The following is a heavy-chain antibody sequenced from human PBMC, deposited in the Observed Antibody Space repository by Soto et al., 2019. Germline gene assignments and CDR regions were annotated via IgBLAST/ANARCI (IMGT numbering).Heavy chain of an antibody. V-gene: IGHV1-69*01. D-gene: IGHD3-22*01. CDR3: ARYYYDSSGYPHDFDI. Sequence: QVHLVQSGAEVRKPGSSVKVSCKASGGTFVIYAFTWVRQAPGQGLEWMGGINPVFGTANNAQKFQGRVTITADVSTNTTYMDLSSLGPEDTAGYYCARYYYDSSGYPHDFDIWGQGTLVTVSS. CDR1: GGTFVIYA. J-gene: IGHJ3*02. CDR2: INPVFGTA.